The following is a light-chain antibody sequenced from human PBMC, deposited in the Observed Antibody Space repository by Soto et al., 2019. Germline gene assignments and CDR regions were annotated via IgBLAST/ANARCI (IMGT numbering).Light chain of an antibody. J-gene: IGKJ1*01. CDR2: GAS. V-gene: IGKV3-20*01. CDR1: QSVSSSY. CDR3: QQYDSSPKT. Sequence: ENMVSQSPGTLSLSPEERATLTCRASQSVSSSYLAWYQQKPGQAPGLLIYGASSRATGIPDRFSGSGSGTDFTLTISRLEPEDFAVYYCQQYDSSPKTFGQGTKVDIK.